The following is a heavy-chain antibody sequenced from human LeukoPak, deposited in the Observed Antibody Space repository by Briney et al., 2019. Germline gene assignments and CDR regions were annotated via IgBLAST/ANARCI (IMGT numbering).Heavy chain of an antibody. Sequence: SETLSLTCTVAGGSISSGSYYWSWIRQPAGKGLEWIGRIYTSGSTNYNTSLKSRVTITVDTSKNQFSLKLSSVTAADTAVYYCASDRSGYSGYGWFDPWGQGTLVTVSS. J-gene: IGHJ5*02. CDR3: ASDRSGYSGYGWFDP. V-gene: IGHV4-61*02. CDR1: GGSISSGSYY. D-gene: IGHD5-12*01. CDR2: IYTSGST.